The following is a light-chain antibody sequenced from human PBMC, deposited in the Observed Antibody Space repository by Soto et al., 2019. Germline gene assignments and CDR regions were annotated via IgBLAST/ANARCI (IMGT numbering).Light chain of an antibody. CDR2: GAS. CDR3: QQYGHSMWT. J-gene: IGKJ1*01. Sequence: EIVLTQSPGTLSLSPGERATLSCRASQSVSSSYLAWYQQKPGQAPRLLIYGASSRETGILDRFSGSGSGTEFTLTISRLEPEDYAVYYCQQYGHSMWTFGQGTKVDIK. CDR1: QSVSSSY. V-gene: IGKV3-20*01.